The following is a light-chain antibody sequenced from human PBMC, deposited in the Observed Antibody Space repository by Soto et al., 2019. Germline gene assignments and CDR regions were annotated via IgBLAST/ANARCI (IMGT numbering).Light chain of an antibody. V-gene: IGLV6-57*04. J-gene: IGLJ2*01. Sequence: NFMLTQPHSVSESPGETVTISCTRTGGSIASNYVQWYQQRPGSAPSTVIYVFDQRPSGVPDRFSGSIDRSSNSASLTISGLKTEDEADYFCQCYDGNNHVVLGGGTQLTVL. CDR2: VFD. CDR3: QCYDGNNHVV. CDR1: GGSIASNY.